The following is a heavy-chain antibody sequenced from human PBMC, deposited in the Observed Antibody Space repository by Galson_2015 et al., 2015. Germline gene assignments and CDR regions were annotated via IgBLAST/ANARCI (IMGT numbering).Heavy chain of an antibody. CDR3: ARSPVVAPPSGYDF. D-gene: IGHD3-22*01. CDR2: IYWDDDK. J-gene: IGHJ4*02. Sequence: PALVKPTQTLTLTCTFSGFSLSTSGVGVGWIRQPPGKALEWLALIYWDDDKRYSPSLKSRLTITKDSSKNQVVLTLTNMDPVDTATYYCARSPVVAPPSGYDFWGQGTLVTVSS. CDR1: GFSLSTSGVG. V-gene: IGHV2-5*02.